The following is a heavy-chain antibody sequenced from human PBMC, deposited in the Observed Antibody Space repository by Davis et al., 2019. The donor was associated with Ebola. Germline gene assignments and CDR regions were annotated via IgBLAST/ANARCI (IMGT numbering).Heavy chain of an antibody. CDR1: GGSISSYY. D-gene: IGHD2-15*01. Sequence: SETLSLTCTVSGGSISSYYWSWIRQPPGKGLEWIGSLFYTGTTYFNPSLNSRVAVSVDTSRNHFSLKLSSVTATDTAIYYCAIQVVGATRIFDFWGQGTLVTVSS. J-gene: IGHJ4*02. CDR3: AIQVVGATRIFDF. V-gene: IGHV4-59*04. CDR2: LFYTGTT.